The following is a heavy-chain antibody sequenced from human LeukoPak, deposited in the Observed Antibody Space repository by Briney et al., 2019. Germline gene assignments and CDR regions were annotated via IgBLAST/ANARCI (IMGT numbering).Heavy chain of an antibody. J-gene: IGHJ4*02. CDR2: IYHSGST. Sequence: SETLSLTCTVSGGSISTYYWSWIRQPPGKGLEWIGSIYHSGSTYYNPSLKSRVTISVDTSKNQFSLKLSSVTAADTAVYYCARDLGFGELSDYWGQGTLVTVSS. CDR1: GGSISTYY. CDR3: ARDLGFGELSDY. D-gene: IGHD3-10*01. V-gene: IGHV4-38-2*02.